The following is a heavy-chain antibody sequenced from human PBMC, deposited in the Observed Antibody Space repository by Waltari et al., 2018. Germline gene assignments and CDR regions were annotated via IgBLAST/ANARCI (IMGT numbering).Heavy chain of an antibody. CDR3: AKTGWELPADY. V-gene: IGHV3-30*18. Sequence: QVQLVASGGGVVQPGRSLRLSCAASGFTFSSYGMPCARQAPGKGLEWVAVISYYGSNKYYADSVKGRFTISRDNSKNTLYLQMNSLRAEDTAVYYCAKTGWELPADYWGQGTLVTVSS. CDR2: ISYYGSNK. J-gene: IGHJ4*02. CDR1: GFTFSSYG. D-gene: IGHD1-26*01.